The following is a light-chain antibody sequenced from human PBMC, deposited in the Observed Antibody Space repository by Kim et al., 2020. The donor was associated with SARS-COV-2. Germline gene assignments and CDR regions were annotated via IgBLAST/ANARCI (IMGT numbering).Light chain of an antibody. Sequence: SVELTCTLSSGHSNFAIAWHQQQPEKGPRYLMKLDSDGSHTKGDGIPDRFSGSSSGAERYLIISNLQSEDEADYYCQTWVTGIRVFGGGTQLTVL. CDR1: SGHSNFA. CDR3: QTWVTGIRV. CDR2: LDSDGSH. J-gene: IGLJ3*02. V-gene: IGLV4-69*01.